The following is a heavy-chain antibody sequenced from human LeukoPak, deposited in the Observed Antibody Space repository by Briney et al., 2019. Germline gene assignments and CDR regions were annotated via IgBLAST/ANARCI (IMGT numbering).Heavy chain of an antibody. Sequence: ASVKVSCKASGYTFTSYDINWARQATGQGLEWMGWMNPNTGETGYEQRFQGRVTFTRDTSTSTAYMELTSLISEDTAVYYCARYIRGDAFDIWGLGTLVTVSS. CDR3: ARYIRGDAFDI. CDR1: GYTFTSYD. V-gene: IGHV1-8*01. J-gene: IGHJ3*02. CDR2: MNPNTGET.